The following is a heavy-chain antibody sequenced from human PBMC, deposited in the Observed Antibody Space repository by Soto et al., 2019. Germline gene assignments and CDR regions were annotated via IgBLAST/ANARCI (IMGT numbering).Heavy chain of an antibody. CDR2: INAGNGNT. V-gene: IGHV1-3*01. CDR1: GYTFTSYA. CDR3: ARESDDSSSWYSYYGMDV. D-gene: IGHD6-13*01. Sequence: GASVKVSCKASGYTFTSYAMHWVRQAPGQRLEWMGWINAGNGNTKYSQKFQGRVTITRDTSASTAYMELSSLRSEDTAVYYCARESDDSSSWYSYYGMDVWGQGTTVTVSS. J-gene: IGHJ6*01.